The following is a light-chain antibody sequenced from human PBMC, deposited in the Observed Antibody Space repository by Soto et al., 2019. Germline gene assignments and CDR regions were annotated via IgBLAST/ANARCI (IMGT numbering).Light chain of an antibody. Sequence: QSALTQPPSASGSPGQSVTISCTGTSNDVGGYNYVSWYQQHPGKAPKLLLHEVRDRPSGVPDRFSGSKSGNTASLTVSGLQAEDEADYYCQSYDSSLSGSDVVFGGGTQLTVL. CDR3: QSYDSSLSGSDVV. CDR1: SNDVGGYNY. CDR2: EVR. J-gene: IGLJ2*01. V-gene: IGLV2-8*01.